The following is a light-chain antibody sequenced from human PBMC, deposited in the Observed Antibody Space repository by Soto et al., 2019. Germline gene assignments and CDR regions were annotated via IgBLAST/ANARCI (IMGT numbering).Light chain of an antibody. V-gene: IGKV3-20*01. Sequence: ETVLTQSPGTLSLSPGERATLSCRASQSVNGNYLAWYQQKPGQAPRLLIYGTSSRATGIPDRFSGSGSGTGFTLTISRLEPEDFAVYYCQQCGSLPGTFGQGTKVDIK. CDR2: GTS. J-gene: IGKJ1*01. CDR3: QQCGSLPGT. CDR1: QSVNGNY.